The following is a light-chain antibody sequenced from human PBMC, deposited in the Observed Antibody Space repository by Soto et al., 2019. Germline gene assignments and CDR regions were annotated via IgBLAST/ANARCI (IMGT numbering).Light chain of an antibody. J-gene: IGLJ2*01. CDR1: SSNIGSNH. CDR3: AAWDDSRYGVV. Sequence: QSVLTQSPSASGTPGQRVIIACSGSSSNIGSNHVNWYRHLPGAAPKLLIFRSDQRPSGVPDRFSGSKSGTTASLAISGLQSGDAADYYCAAWDDSRYGVVFGGGTQLTVL. CDR2: RSD. V-gene: IGLV1-44*01.